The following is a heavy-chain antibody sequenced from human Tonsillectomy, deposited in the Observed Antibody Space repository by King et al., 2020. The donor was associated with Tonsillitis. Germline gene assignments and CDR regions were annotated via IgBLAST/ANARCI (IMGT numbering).Heavy chain of an antibody. CDR2: IYWDDDK. J-gene: IGHJ5*02. V-gene: IGHV2-5*02. CDR1: GFSLSTSGVG. Sequence: TLKDSGPTLVKPTQTLTLTCTFSGFSLSTSGVGVGWIRQPPGKALEWLALIYWDDDKRYSPSLKSRLTITKDTSKNQVVLTMTNMDPVDTATYYCAHRREHHLVRQIDWFDPWGQGTLVTVSS. D-gene: IGHD3-10*01. CDR3: AHRREHHLVRQIDWFDP.